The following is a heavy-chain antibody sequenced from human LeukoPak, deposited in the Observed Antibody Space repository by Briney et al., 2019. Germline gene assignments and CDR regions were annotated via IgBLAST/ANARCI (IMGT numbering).Heavy chain of an antibody. CDR3: AKRGYSSGWYDY. CDR1: GYTFTSYG. Sequence: VASVKVSCKASGYTFTSYGISWVRQAPGQGLEWMGWISAYNGNTNYAQKLQGRVTMTEDTSTDTAYMELSSLRSEDTAVYYCAKRGYSSGWYDYWGQGTLVTVSS. J-gene: IGHJ4*02. V-gene: IGHV1-18*01. CDR2: ISAYNGNT. D-gene: IGHD6-19*01.